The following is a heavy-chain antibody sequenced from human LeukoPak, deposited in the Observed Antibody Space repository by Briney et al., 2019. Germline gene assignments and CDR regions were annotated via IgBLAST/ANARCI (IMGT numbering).Heavy chain of an antibody. V-gene: IGHV3-7*03. CDR3: AKSYYGDYGDAFDI. CDR1: GFTFSSYW. CDR2: IKQDGSEK. D-gene: IGHD4-17*01. J-gene: IGHJ3*02. Sequence: GGSLRLSCAASGFTFSSYWMSWVRQAPGKGLEWVANIKQDGSEKYYVDSVKGRFTISRDNAKNSLYLQMNSLRAEDTAVYYCAKSYYGDYGDAFDIWGQGTMVTVSS.